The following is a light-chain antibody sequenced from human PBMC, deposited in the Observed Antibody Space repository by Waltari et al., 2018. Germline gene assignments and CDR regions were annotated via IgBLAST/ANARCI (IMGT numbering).Light chain of an antibody. CDR2: GAS. J-gene: IGKJ3*01. CDR1: QSVSSS. V-gene: IGKV3-11*01. CDR3: LQRSNWPLT. Sequence: SCRASQSVSSSLAWYQQKPGQAPRLLIYGASSRATGIPDRFSGSGSGTDFTLTISSLEPEDVAVYYCLQRSNWPLTFGPGTKLDIK.